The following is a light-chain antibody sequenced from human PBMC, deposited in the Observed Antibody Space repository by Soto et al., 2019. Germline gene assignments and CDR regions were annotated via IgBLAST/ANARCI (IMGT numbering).Light chain of an antibody. CDR3: QQYNNWPQLT. J-gene: IGKJ4*01. CDR2: GAS. Sequence: EIVMTQPPATLSVSPGERATLSCRASQSVSSNLAWYQQKPGQAPRLLIYGASTSATCIPARFSGSGSGTEFTLTISSLQSEDFAVYYRQQYNNWPQLTFGGGTKVEIK. V-gene: IGKV3-15*01. CDR1: QSVSSN.